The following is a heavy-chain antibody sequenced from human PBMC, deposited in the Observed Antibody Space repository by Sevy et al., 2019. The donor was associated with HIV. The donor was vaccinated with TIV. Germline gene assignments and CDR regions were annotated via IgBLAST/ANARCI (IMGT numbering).Heavy chain of an antibody. J-gene: IGHJ4*02. Sequence: GGSLRLSCAASGFTFRSYDMHWVRQAPGKGPEWVAIIYYDESLKYYADSVKGRLTISRDNSKNTLYLPMNSLGVDDTAVYYCARDLGSGWYPLDYWGQGTLVTVSS. D-gene: IGHD6-19*01. CDR1: GFTFRSYD. CDR3: ARDLGSGWYPLDY. CDR2: IYYDESLK. V-gene: IGHV3-33*01.